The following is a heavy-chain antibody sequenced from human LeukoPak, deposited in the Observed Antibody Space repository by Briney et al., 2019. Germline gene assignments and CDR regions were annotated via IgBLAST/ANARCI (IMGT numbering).Heavy chain of an antibody. CDR2: INHSGST. J-gene: IGHJ5*02. CDR1: AGSFSGYY. V-gene: IGHV4-34*01. D-gene: IGHD3-16*01. CDR3: ARHYGP. Sequence: TSETLSLTCAVYAGSFSGYYWSWIRQPPGKGLEWIGEINHSGSTNYNPSLKSRVTISVDTSKNQFSLKLNSVTAADTAVYYCARHYGPWGQGTLVTVSS.